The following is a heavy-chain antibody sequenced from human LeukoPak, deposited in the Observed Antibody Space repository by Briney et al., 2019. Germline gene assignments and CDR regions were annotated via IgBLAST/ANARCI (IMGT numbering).Heavy chain of an antibody. CDR1: GGSISSRSYY. J-gene: IGHJ4*02. CDR3: ARSAAAAGTDY. V-gene: IGHV4-39*01. CDR2: IYYSGST. D-gene: IGHD6-13*01. Sequence: SETLSLTCTVSGGSISSRSYYWGWIRQPPGKGLEWIGSIYYSGSTYYNPSLQSRVTISVDTSKNQFSLKLNSVTAADTAVYYCARSAAAAGTDYWGQGTLVTVSS.